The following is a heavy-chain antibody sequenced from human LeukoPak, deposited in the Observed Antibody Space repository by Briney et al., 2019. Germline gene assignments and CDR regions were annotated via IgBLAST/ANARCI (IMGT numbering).Heavy chain of an antibody. CDR3: AREKCGYSGYGY. CDR2: IKSKTDGGTT. CDR1: GFSFTNAW. D-gene: IGHD5-12*01. Sequence: PGGSLRLSCAASGFSFTNAWMSWVRQAPGKGLEWVGRIKSKTDGGTTDYAAPVKGRFTISRGDSENTLYLQMNSLRAEDTAVYYCAREKCGYSGYGYWGQGTLVTVSS. V-gene: IGHV3-15*01. J-gene: IGHJ4*02.